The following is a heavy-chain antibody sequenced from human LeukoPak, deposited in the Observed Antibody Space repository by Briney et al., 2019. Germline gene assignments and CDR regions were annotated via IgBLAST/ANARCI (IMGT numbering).Heavy chain of an antibody. D-gene: IGHD5-12*01. V-gene: IGHV4-4*07. J-gene: IGHJ4*02. Sequence: SETLSLTCTVSGGSISSYYWSWIRQPAGKGLEWIGRIYTSGSTNYNPSLKSRVTMSVDTSKNQFSLKLSSVTAADTAVYYCARRPGYSGYDENLIEFDYWGQGTLVTVSS. CDR2: IYTSGST. CDR1: GGSISSYY. CDR3: ARRPGYSGYDENLIEFDY.